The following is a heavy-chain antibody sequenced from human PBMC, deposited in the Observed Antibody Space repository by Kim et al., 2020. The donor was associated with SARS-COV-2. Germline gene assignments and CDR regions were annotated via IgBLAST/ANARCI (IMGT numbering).Heavy chain of an antibody. V-gene: IGHV4-34*01. D-gene: IGHD2-2*01. Sequence: YTPSLKSRVTISVDTSKNQFSLKLSSVTAADTAVYYCASGVPAASNWFDPWGQGTLVTVSS. J-gene: IGHJ5*02. CDR3: ASGVPAASNWFDP.